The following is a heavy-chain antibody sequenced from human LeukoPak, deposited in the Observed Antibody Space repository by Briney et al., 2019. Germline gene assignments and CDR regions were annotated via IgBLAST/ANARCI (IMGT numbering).Heavy chain of an antibody. CDR3: ASGFGHIDY. D-gene: IGHD3/OR15-3a*01. J-gene: IGHJ4*02. CDR1: GGSISSGSYY. CDR2: IYTSGST. V-gene: IGHV4-61*02. Sequence: SQTLSLTCTVSGGSISSGSYYWSWIRQPAGKGLEWIGRIYTSGSTNYNPSLKSRVTISVDTSKNQFSLKLGSVTAADTAVYYCASGFGHIDYWGQGTLVTVSS.